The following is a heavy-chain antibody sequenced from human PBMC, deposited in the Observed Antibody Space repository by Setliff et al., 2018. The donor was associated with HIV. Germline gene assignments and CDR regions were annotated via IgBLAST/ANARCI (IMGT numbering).Heavy chain of an antibody. CDR3: SKSSPSIGYITDC. CDR1: GVSIRSYY. D-gene: IGHD5-12*01. V-gene: IGHV4-59*01. CDR2: IFPGGAT. Sequence: SETLSLTCSVSGVSIRSYYWSWIRHSPGKGLEWIGIIFPGGATNYNPSLTSRVTISVETSKNHLFLKLTSVTTADTAVYFCSKSSPSIGYITDCWGQGAPVT. J-gene: IGHJ4*02.